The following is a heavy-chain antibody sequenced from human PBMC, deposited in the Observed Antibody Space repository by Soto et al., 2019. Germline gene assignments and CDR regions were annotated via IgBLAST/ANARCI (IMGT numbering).Heavy chain of an antibody. Sequence: SETLSLTCIVSDGSISSGGYYWSWIRQHPGKGLEWIGYIYYSGSTYYNPSLKSRVTISVDTSKNQFSLKLSSVTAADTAVYYCARGIHDAFDIWGQGTMVTVSS. CDR1: DGSISSGGYY. D-gene: IGHD5-18*01. J-gene: IGHJ3*02. CDR3: ARGIHDAFDI. CDR2: IYYSGST. V-gene: IGHV4-31*03.